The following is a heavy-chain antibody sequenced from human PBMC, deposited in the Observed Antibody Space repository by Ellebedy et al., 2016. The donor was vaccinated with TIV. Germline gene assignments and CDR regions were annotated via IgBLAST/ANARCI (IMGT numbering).Heavy chain of an antibody. CDR3: ARAITAGGLDALDI. D-gene: IGHD6-25*01. Sequence: ASVKVSXXASGYTFTGYYMHWVRQAPGQGLEWMGWINPNSGGTNYAQKFQGRVTMTRDTSISTAYMELSRLRSDDTAVYYCARAITAGGLDALDIWGQGTMVTVSS. V-gene: IGHV1-2*02. CDR1: GYTFTGYY. CDR2: INPNSGGT. J-gene: IGHJ3*02.